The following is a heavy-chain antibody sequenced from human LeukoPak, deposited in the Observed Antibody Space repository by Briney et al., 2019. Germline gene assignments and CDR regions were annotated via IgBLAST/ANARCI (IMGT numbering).Heavy chain of an antibody. D-gene: IGHD2-15*01. J-gene: IGHJ6*03. V-gene: IGHV4-59*12. CDR1: GGSMSTYY. CDR3: ARVSCSGGSCYSYYYYYYMDV. Sequence: SETLSLTCSVSGGSMSTYYWSWIRQPPGKGLEWIGYIYHSGNTHYNPSLKSRVTISVDTSKNQFSLKLSSVTAADTAVYYCARVSCSGGSCYSYYYYYYMDVWGKGTTVTVSS. CDR2: IYHSGNT.